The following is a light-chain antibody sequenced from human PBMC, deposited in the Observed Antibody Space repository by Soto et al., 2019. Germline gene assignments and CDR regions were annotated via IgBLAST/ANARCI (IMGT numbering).Light chain of an antibody. CDR1: QSISSW. CDR2: DAS. V-gene: IGKV1-5*01. CDR3: QQYNSYPVT. Sequence: GDRVTITCRASQSISSWLAWYQQKPGKAPKLLIYDASSLESGVPSRFSGGGSGTEFTLTISSLQPDDFATYYCQQYNSYPVTFGQGTKVDIK. J-gene: IGKJ1*01.